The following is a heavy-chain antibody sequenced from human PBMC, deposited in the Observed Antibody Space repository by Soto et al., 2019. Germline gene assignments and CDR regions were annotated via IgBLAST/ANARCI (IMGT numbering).Heavy chain of an antibody. J-gene: IGHJ3*02. D-gene: IGHD6-13*01. CDR2: IIPIFGTA. V-gene: IGHV1-69*01. Sequence: GSSVKVSCKASGGTFSSYAISWVRQAPGQGLEWMGGIIPIFGTANYAQKFQGRVTITADESTSTAYMELSSLRSEDTAVYYCARGNSSSWYEGAFDIWGQGTMVTVSS. CDR1: GGTFSSYA. CDR3: ARGNSSSWYEGAFDI.